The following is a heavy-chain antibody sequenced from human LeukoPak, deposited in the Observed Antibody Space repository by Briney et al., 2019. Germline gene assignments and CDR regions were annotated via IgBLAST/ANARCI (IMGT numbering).Heavy chain of an antibody. CDR3: ARSVGGMDY. Sequence: GGSLRLSCAASGFTFSNYWMHWVRQAPGKGLVWVSRIYSEGSSLSYAASVKARVTTSRDNASNMLYLQMNSLRAENTAIYYCARSVGGMDYWGQGTLVTVSS. CDR1: GFTFSNYW. V-gene: IGHV3-74*01. J-gene: IGHJ4*02. CDR2: IYSEGSSL. D-gene: IGHD2-15*01.